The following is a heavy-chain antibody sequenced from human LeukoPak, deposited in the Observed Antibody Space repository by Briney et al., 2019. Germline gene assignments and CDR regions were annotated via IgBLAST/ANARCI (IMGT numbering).Heavy chain of an antibody. J-gene: IGHJ4*02. D-gene: IGHD3-22*01. V-gene: IGHV4-39*01. CDR2: INYSGST. CDR3: ARRKNYYDSSGYVLLFDY. CDR1: GGSISSSSYY. Sequence: PSETLSLTCTVSGGSISSSSYYWGWIRQPPGKGLEWIGSINYSGSTYYNPSLKSRVTISVDTSKNQFSLKLSSVTAADTAVYYCARRKNYYDSSGYVLLFDYWGQGTLVTVSS.